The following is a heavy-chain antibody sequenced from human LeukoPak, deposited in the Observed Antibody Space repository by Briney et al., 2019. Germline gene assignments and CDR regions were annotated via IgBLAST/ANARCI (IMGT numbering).Heavy chain of an antibody. CDR1: GFTFSSYS. CDR2: ISGSGGST. D-gene: IGHD3-3*01. J-gene: IGHJ4*02. V-gene: IGHV3-23*01. CDR3: AKEGWIFGVVIPVDY. Sequence: PGGSLRLSCAASGFTFSSYSMNWVRQAPGKGLEWVSAISGSGGSTYYADSVKGRFTISRDNSKNTLYLQMNSLRAEDTAVYYCAKEGWIFGVVIPVDYWGQGTLVTVSS.